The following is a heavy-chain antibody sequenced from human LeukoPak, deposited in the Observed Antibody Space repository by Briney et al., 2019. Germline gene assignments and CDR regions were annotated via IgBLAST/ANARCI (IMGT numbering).Heavy chain of an antibody. J-gene: IGHJ3*02. D-gene: IGHD5-18*01. CDR1: GASMSSYY. Sequence: SETLSLTCTVSGASMSSYYWSWIRQPPGKGLEWIGSIYYSGSTYYNPSLKSRVSISVDTSKKHFSLRLSSVTAADTAVYYCARLGGYSYGYSGAFDIWGQGTMVTVSS. CDR3: ARLGGYSYGYSGAFDI. CDR2: IYYSGST. V-gene: IGHV4-59*05.